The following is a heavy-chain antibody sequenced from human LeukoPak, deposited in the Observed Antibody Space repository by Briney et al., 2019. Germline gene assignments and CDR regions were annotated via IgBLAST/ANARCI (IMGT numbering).Heavy chain of an antibody. CDR1: SGSISRGPYY. CDR2: IYYSGST. V-gene: IGHV4-61*01. D-gene: IGHD2-15*01. J-gene: IGHJ4*02. Sequence: PSDTLSLTCTVSSGSISRGPYYWNSIRQHPGKGLHWIGYIYYSGSTNYNPSLKSRLTISVDTSNNQFSLKLSSVTAADTAVYYCASTSGYCSGGNCYSAFDYWGQGTLVTVSS. CDR3: ASTSGYCSGGNCYSAFDY.